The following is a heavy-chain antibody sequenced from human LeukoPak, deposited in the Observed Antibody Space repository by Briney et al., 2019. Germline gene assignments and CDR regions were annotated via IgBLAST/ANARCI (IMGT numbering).Heavy chain of an antibody. J-gene: IGHJ5*02. Sequence: PSETLSLTCTVSGGSISSSSYYWGWIRQPPGKGLEWIGSIYYSGSTYYNPSLKSRVTISVDTSKNQFSLKLSSVTAADTAVYYCARGDDRPDKNNWFDPWGQGTLVTVSS. CDR2: IYYSGST. V-gene: IGHV4-39*07. CDR3: ARGDDRPDKNNWFDP. D-gene: IGHD2/OR15-2a*01. CDR1: GGSISSSSYY.